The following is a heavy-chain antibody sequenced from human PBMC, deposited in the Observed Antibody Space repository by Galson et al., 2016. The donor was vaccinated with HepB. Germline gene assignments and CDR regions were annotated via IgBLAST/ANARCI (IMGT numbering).Heavy chain of an antibody. CDR3: VRDHDWAFDY. J-gene: IGHJ4*02. CDR2: NSRENNRI. CDR1: GYSFSGYA. V-gene: IGHV3-48*01. Sequence: SLRLSCAASGYSFSGYAMYWVRQAPGKGLEWISHNSRENNRIDYADSVKGRFTVSRDNGKNSLYLQMNSLRVEDTAVYYCVRDHDWAFDYWGQGTLVTVSS. D-gene: IGHD3-9*01.